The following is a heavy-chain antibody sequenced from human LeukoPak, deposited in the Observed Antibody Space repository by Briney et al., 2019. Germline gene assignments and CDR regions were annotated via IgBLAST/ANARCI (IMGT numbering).Heavy chain of an antibody. V-gene: IGHV3-23*01. D-gene: IGHD1-20*01. CDR1: GFTFSGHW. CDR2: ISGSGGSA. J-gene: IGHJ4*02. CDR3: AKPKDNSLYCFDY. Sequence: PGGSLRLSCAASGFTFSGHWMGWVRQAPGKGLEWVSAISGSGGSAYYADSVKGRFTISRDNSKNTLYLQMSSLRAEDTAVYYCAKPKDNSLYCFDYWGQGTLVTVSS.